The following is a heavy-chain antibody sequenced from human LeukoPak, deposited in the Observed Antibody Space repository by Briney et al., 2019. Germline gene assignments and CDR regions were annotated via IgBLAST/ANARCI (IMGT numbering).Heavy chain of an antibody. CDR2: INHSGST. D-gene: IGHD2-2*01. V-gene: IGHV4-34*01. CDR3: ARVGCSSTSCYNWFDP. J-gene: IGHJ5*02. Sequence: SETLSLTCAVYGGSFSGYYWSWIRQPPGKGLEWIGEINHSGSTNYNPSLKSRVTISVDTSKNQFSLKLSSVTAADTAVYYCARVGCSSTSCYNWFDPWGQGTLVTLSS. CDR1: GGSFSGYY.